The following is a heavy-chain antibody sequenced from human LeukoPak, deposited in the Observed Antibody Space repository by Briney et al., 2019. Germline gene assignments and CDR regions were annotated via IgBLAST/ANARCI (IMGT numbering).Heavy chain of an antibody. D-gene: IGHD3-10*01. CDR1: GFTFSSDT. V-gene: IGHV3-23*01. CDR3: AKGSSGNYYY. J-gene: IGHJ4*02. CDR2: VTESGGIT. Sequence: GGSLRLSCVASGFTFSSDTMTWVRQAPGKALEWVSSVTESGGITSYAASVKGRFTISRDNSKNTLYLQMNSLRADDTATYYCAKGSSGNYYYWGQGTLVTVSS.